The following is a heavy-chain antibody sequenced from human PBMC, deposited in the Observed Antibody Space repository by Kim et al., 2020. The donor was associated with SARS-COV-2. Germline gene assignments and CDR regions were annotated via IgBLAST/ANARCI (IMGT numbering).Heavy chain of an antibody. CDR3: ARDPREEDDYYYGMDV. CDR1: GGSISSYY. V-gene: IGHV4-59*13. J-gene: IGHJ6*02. CDR2: IYYSGST. Sequence: SETLSLTCTVSGGSISSYYWSWIRQPPGKGLEWIGYIYYSGSTNYNPSLKSRVTISVDTSKNQFSLKLSSVTAADTAMYYCARDPREEDDYYYGMDVWGQGTTVTVSS.